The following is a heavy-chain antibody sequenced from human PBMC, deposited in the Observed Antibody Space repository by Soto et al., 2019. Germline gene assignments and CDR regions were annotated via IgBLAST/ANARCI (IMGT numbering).Heavy chain of an antibody. J-gene: IGHJ5*02. Sequence: QVQLQESGPGLVKPSETLSLTCTVSGGSFSGYYWSWIRQAPGKGLEWVGYIYYSGSTNYNPSLKSRVTISLDTSKSQFSLKLSSVTAADTAVYYCARKVPSSDGGGNRFDPWGQGILVSVSS. CDR1: GGSFSGYY. D-gene: IGHD2-2*01. CDR3: ARKVPSSDGGGNRFDP. V-gene: IGHV4-59*01. CDR2: IYYSGST.